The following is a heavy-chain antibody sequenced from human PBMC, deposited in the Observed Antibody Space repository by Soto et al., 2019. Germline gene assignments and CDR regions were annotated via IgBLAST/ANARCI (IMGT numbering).Heavy chain of an antibody. CDR3: ARGSWDDVSGHYYMDV. J-gene: IGHJ6*03. CDR2: TYYKSKWYY. D-gene: IGHD1-1*01. CDR1: GDSVSSNSAG. V-gene: IGHV6-1*01. Sequence: PSQTLSLTCDISGDSVSSNSAGWNWIRQTPSRGLEWLGRTYYKSKWYYTYAASVKSRITVSPDTSENQFSLQLTSVTPEDTAVYYCARGSWDDVSGHYYMDVWDKGTTVTVSS.